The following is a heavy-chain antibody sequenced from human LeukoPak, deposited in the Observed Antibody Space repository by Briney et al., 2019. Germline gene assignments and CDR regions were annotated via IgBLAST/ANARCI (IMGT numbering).Heavy chain of an antibody. CDR2: ISKSGDST. CDR1: GFSFSSYA. D-gene: IGHD2-2*01. Sequence: QTGGSLRLSCAASGFSFSSYAMSWVRQAPGKGLEWVSAISKSGDSTFYADSVKGRFTISGDNSQNTLYVQMNSLRAGDTAVYYCARGCSSTSCYHDFDYWGQGTLVTVSS. J-gene: IGHJ4*02. CDR3: ARGCSSTSCYHDFDY. V-gene: IGHV3-23*01.